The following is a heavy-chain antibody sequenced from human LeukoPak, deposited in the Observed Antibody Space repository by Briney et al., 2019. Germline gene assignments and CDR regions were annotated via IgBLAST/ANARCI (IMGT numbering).Heavy chain of an antibody. CDR2: NN. J-gene: IGHJ6*02. Sequence: NNSYADSVKGRFTISRDNSKNTLYLQMNSLRAEDTAVYYCARVFTQDFWSGYYDYYYGMDVWGQGTTVTVSS. V-gene: IGHV3-30*01. CDR3: ARVFTQDFWSGYYDYYYGMDV. D-gene: IGHD3-3*01.